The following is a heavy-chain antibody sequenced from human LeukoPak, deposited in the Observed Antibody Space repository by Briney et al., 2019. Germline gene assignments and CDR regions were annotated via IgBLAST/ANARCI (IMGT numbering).Heavy chain of an antibody. CDR1: GGSISSGDYY. J-gene: IGHJ4*02. CDR3: ARGRYQLLLSPIDY. D-gene: IGHD2-2*01. Sequence: SQTLSLTCTVSGGSISSGDYYWSWIRQPPGRGLEWIGYIYYSGSTYYNPSLKSRVTISVDTSKNQFSLKLSSVTAADTAVYYCARGRYQLLLSPIDYWGQGTLVTVSS. CDR2: IYYSGST. V-gene: IGHV4-30-4*08.